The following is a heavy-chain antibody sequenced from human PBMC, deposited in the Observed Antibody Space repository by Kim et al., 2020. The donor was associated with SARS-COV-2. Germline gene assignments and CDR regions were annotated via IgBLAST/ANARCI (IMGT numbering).Heavy chain of an antibody. CDR1: GFTFSSYA. CDR2: IYSGGSST. D-gene: IGHD6-25*01. CDR3: ATQRRQQRAPGYFDY. J-gene: IGHJ4*02. Sequence: GGSLRLSCAASGFTFSSYAMSWVRQAPGKGLEWVSVIYSGGSSTYYADSVKGRFTISRDNSKNTLYLQMNSLRAEDTAVYYCATQRRQQRAPGYFDYWGQGTLVTVSS. V-gene: IGHV3-23*03.